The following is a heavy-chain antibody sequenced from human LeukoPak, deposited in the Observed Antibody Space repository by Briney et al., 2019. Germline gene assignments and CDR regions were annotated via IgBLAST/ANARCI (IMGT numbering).Heavy chain of an antibody. Sequence: GASVKVSCKASGYTFTAYYMHWVRQAPGQGLEWMGWINPHSGGTNFAQKFQGRVTMTRDTSITTAHMGLSRLTSDDTAMYYCAREIPCSSSSCLDYWGQGTLVTVSS. CDR2: INPHSGGT. D-gene: IGHD2-2*01. J-gene: IGHJ4*02. CDR1: GYTFTAYY. V-gene: IGHV1-2*02. CDR3: AREIPCSSSSCLDY.